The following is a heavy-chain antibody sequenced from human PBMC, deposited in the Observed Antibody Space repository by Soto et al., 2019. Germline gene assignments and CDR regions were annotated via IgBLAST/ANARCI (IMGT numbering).Heavy chain of an antibody. D-gene: IGHD6-19*01. CDR1: GFTFSSYS. CDR3: ARDGWLRNYYYYGMDV. J-gene: IGHJ6*02. V-gene: IGHV3-48*02. CDR2: ISSSSTI. Sequence: GGSLRLSCAASGFTFSSYSMNWVRQAPGKGLEWVSYISSSSTIYYADSVKGRFTISRDNAKNSLYLQMNSLRDEDTAVYYCARDGWLRNYYYYGMDVWGQGTTVTVSS.